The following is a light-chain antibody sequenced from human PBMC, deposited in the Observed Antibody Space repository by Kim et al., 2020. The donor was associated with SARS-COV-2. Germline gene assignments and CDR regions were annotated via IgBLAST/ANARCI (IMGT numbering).Light chain of an antibody. J-gene: IGLJ3*02. CDR1: KLGDKY. CDR2: QDS. Sequence: SVSPGQTAIITCSGDKLGDKYACWYQQKPGQSPVLVIYQDSKRPSGIPERFSGSNSGNTATLTISGTQAMDEADYYCQAWDSSTWVFGGGNQLTVL. V-gene: IGLV3-1*01. CDR3: QAWDSSTWV.